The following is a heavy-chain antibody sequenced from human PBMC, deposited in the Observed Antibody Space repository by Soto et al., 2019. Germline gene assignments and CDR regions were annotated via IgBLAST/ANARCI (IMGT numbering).Heavy chain of an antibody. CDR1: GFIFSDHA. CDR3: AVAVGVGGGGGTPGH. Sequence: QVQLVESGGGLVQPGGSLRLSCAASGFIFSDHAMHWFRQAPGKGLEWVAVISNDGSRKVYAESPKGRLTISRDNLKSRLSLQMDILRNEDTAFYYGAVAVGVGGGGGTPGHWGQGTLVNVSS. D-gene: IGHD2-2*01. V-gene: IGHV3-30-3*01. J-gene: IGHJ4*02. CDR2: ISNDGSRK.